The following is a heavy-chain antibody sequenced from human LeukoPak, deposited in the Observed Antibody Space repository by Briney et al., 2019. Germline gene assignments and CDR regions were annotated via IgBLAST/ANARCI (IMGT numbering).Heavy chain of an antibody. CDR3: ARDGVAGGFDY. D-gene: IGHD6-19*01. J-gene: IGHJ4*02. V-gene: IGHV4-59*01. CDR2: IHYSGST. Sequence: NPSETLSLTCTVSGGSISSCYWSWIRQPPGKGLEWIGYIHYSGSTNHNSSLKSRVTISVDTSKNQCSLKLSSVTAADTAVYYCARDGVAGGFDYWGQGTLVTVSS. CDR1: GGSISSCY.